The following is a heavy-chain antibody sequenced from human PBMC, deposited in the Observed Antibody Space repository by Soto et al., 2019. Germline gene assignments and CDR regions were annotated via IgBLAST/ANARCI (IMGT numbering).Heavy chain of an antibody. CDR1: GYTFTSYG. CDR2: ISAYNGNT. J-gene: IGHJ3*02. CDR3: ARDRGLSLWFGQGSDAFDI. D-gene: IGHD3-10*01. V-gene: IGHV1-18*01. Sequence: QVQLVQSGAEVKKPGASVKVSCKASGYTFTSYGISWVRQAPGQGLEWMGWISAYNGNTNYSQKLQGRVTMTTDTXXSXAXTGLTILSSADTAVYYSARDRGLSLWFGQGSDAFDIWGQGTMGTVSS.